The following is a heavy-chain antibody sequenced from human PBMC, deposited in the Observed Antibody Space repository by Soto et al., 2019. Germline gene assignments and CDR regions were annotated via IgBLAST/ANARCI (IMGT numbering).Heavy chain of an antibody. V-gene: IGHV4-59*08. D-gene: IGHD3-22*01. Sequence: SETLSLTCTVSGGSISSYYWSWIRQPPGKGLEWIGYIYYSGSTNYNPSPKSRVTISVDTSKNQFSLKLSSVTAADTAVYYCARQPLYYYDSSGYYFDYWGQGTLVTVSS. CDR2: IYYSGST. CDR1: GGSISSYY. CDR3: ARQPLYYYDSSGYYFDY. J-gene: IGHJ4*02.